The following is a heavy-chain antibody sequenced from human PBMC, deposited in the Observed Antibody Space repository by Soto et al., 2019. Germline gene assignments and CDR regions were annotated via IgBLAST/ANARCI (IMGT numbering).Heavy chain of an antibody. CDR2: IYYSGST. Sequence: SETLSLTCTVSGASISGHFWSWIRQPPGKGLEWIAYIYYSGSTNYNPSLKSRVTIAVDMSKNQFSLKLSSVTAADTAVYYCASIAVAGRGLDYWGQGTLVTVSS. V-gene: IGHV4-59*11. CDR3: ASIAVAGRGLDY. J-gene: IGHJ4*02. D-gene: IGHD6-19*01. CDR1: GASISGHF.